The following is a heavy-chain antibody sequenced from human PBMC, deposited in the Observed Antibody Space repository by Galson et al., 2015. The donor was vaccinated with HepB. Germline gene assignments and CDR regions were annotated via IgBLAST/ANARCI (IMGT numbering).Heavy chain of an antibody. CDR1: GYSFTTYS. V-gene: IGHV5-51*01. D-gene: IGHD1-14*01. Sequence: QSGAEVKKPGESLKISCKGSGYSFTTYSIGWQRQMPCKGLEWIRIIYPAHSDTRHSPSFQGQVSVSVVKSLSTAYLQWSSLKASDTAMYYCERITSRKRGWFDPWGQGTLVTVSS. CDR3: ERITSRKRGWFDP. J-gene: IGHJ5*02. CDR2: IYPAHSDT.